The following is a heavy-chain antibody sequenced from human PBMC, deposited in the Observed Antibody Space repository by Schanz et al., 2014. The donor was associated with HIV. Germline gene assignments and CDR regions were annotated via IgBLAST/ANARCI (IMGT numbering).Heavy chain of an antibody. V-gene: IGHV3-23*01. CDR3: VKAYSSGFSGAGS. CDR1: GFTFSNFA. J-gene: IGHJ5*02. D-gene: IGHD5-18*01. CDR2: ISGSDGDT. Sequence: EVQMLESGGGSVQPGGSLRLSCAASGFTFSNFAMTWVRQAPGKGLDWVSTISGSDGDTYYADSVKGRFTISRDNSRNALYLHMNSLRADDTAIYYCVKAYSSGFSGAGSWGQGALVTVSS.